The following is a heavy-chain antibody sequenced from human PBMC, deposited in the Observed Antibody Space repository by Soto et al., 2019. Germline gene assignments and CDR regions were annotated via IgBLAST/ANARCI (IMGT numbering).Heavy chain of an antibody. CDR1: GFTFSSYA. Sequence: PGGSLRLSCAASGFTFSSYAMSWVRQAPGKGLEWVSAISGSGGSTYYADSVKGRFTISRDNSKNTLYLQMNSLRAEDTAVYYCAKDGSILWFGELDEYYYYGMDVWGLGTTVTVSS. J-gene: IGHJ6*02. V-gene: IGHV3-23*01. CDR3: AKDGSILWFGELDEYYYYGMDV. D-gene: IGHD3-10*01. CDR2: ISGSGGST.